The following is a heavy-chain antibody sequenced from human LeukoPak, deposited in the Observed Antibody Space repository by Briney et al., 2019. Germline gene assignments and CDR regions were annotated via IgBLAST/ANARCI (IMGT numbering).Heavy chain of an antibody. CDR2: IYYSGST. Sequence: SETLSLTCTVSGGSISSYYWSWIRQPPGKGLEWIGYIYYSGSTNYNPSLKSRVTISVDTSKNQFSLKLSSVTAADTAVYYCARSYYYDSSGYYYSPTYDYWGQGTLVTVSS. J-gene: IGHJ4*02. CDR1: GGSISSYY. D-gene: IGHD3-22*01. V-gene: IGHV4-59*01. CDR3: ARSYYYDSSGYYYSPTYDY.